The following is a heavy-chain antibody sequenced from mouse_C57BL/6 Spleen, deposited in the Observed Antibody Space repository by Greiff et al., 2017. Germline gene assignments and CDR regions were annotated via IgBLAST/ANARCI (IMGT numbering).Heavy chain of an antibody. CDR1: GFTFTSYW. CDR3: ARPTLPEYFDV. CDR2: IDPYDSYT. D-gene: IGHD6-1*01. J-gene: IGHJ1*03. Sequence: QVQLQQPGAELVMPGASVKLSCTASGFTFTSYWMHWVKQRPGQGLEWIGEIDPYDSYTNYNQKFKGKSTLTVDKSSSTAYMQLSSLTSEDSAVYYCARPTLPEYFDVWGTGTTVTVSS. V-gene: IGHV1-69*01.